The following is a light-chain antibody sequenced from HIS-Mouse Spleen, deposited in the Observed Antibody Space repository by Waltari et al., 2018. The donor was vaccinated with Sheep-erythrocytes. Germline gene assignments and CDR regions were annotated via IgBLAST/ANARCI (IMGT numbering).Light chain of an antibody. V-gene: IGLV2-11*01. Sequence: QSALTQPRSVSGSPGQSVTISCTGTSSDVGVYNYVSWYQQHPGKAPKLMIYDVSKRTAGVPDGFSGSKSGNTASLTISGLQAEDEAEYYCCSYAGSYNHVFATGTKVTVL. CDR2: DVS. J-gene: IGLJ1*01. CDR3: CSYAGSYNHV. CDR1: SSDVGVYNY.